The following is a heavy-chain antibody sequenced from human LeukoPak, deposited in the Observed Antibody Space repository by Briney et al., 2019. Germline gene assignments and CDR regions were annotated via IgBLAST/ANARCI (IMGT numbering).Heavy chain of an antibody. D-gene: IGHD2-2*01. CDR3: ARGDCSSTSCYASWGKHYYYYYGMDV. V-gene: IGHV3-11*06. J-gene: IGHJ6*04. Sequence: GGSLRLSCAASGFTFRDYYMIWIRQAPGKGLEWVSYISSSSSYTNYADSVKGRFTISRDNAKNSLYLQMNSLRAEDTAVYYCARGDCSSTSCYASWGKHYYYYYGMDVWGKGTTVTVSS. CDR2: ISSSSSYT. CDR1: GFTFRDYY.